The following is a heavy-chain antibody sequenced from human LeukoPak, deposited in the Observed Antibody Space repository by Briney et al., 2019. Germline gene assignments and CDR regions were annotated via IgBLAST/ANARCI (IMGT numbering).Heavy chain of an antibody. D-gene: IGHD1-1*01. Sequence: PGGSLRPSRAPSGFTFSTCVMSGGRQAPGRGLEWVSAISGSGGSTYYADSVKGRFTISRDNSKNTLCLQMNSLGADDTAVYYCAKGNWRYFDYWGQGTLVTVSS. V-gene: IGHV3-23*01. CDR3: AKGNWRYFDY. CDR1: GFTFSTCV. J-gene: IGHJ4*02. CDR2: ISGSGGST.